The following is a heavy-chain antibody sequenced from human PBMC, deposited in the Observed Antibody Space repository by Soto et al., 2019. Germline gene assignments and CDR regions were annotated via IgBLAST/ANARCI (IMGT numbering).Heavy chain of an antibody. D-gene: IGHD5-18*01. CDR1: GFTFSSYA. V-gene: IGHV3-23*01. CDR3: AKVTRSSDSYRDDGMDV. J-gene: IGHJ6*02. CDR2: ISGSGGST. Sequence: PVGSLRLSCAASGFTFSSYAMSWVRQAPGKGLEWVSAISGSGGSTYYADSVKGRFTISRDNSKNTLYLQMSSLRAEDTAVYYCAKVTRSSDSYRDDGMDVWGQGTTVTVSS.